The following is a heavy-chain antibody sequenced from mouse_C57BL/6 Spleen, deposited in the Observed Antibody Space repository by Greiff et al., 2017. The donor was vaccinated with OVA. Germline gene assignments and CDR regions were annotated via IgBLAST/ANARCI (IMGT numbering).Heavy chain of an antibody. CDR1: GFTFSSYT. Sequence: EVKLMESGGGLAKPGGSLKLSCAASGFTFSSYTMSWVRQTPETRLEWVATISGGGGNTYYPDSVKGRFTFSRDNAKNTLYLQMSSLRSEDKALYYCARGEYDYEPFAHWGQGTLVTVSA. CDR3: ARGEYDYEPFAH. CDR2: ISGGGGNT. J-gene: IGHJ3*01. D-gene: IGHD2-4*01. V-gene: IGHV5-9*01.